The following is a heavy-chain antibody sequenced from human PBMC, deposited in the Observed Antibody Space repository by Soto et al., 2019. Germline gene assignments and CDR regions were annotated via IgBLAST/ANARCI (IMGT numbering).Heavy chain of an antibody. CDR1: GFTFSSYA. J-gene: IGHJ6*02. Sequence: EVQLLESGGGLVQPGGSLRLSCAASGFTFSSYAMSWVRQAPGKGLEWVSAISGSGGSTYYADSVKGRFTISRDNSKNXXYLQMNSLRAEDTAVYYCAKDPTQMYYYYYYGMDVWGQGTTVTVSS. CDR3: AKDPTQMYYYYYYGMDV. CDR2: ISGSGGST. V-gene: IGHV3-23*01.